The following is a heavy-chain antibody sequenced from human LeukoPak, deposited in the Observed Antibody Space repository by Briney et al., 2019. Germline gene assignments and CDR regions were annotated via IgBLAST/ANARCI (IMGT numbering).Heavy chain of an antibody. Sequence: TLSLTCTVSGGSISSGGYYWSWIRQHPGKGLEWIGYIYYSGSTYYNPSLKSRVTISVDTSKNQFSLKLSSVTAADTAVYYCARSMTTATNDAFDIWGQGTMVTVSS. CDR1: GGSISSGGYY. CDR3: ARSMTTATNDAFDI. J-gene: IGHJ3*02. D-gene: IGHD4-17*01. V-gene: IGHV4-31*03. CDR2: IYYSGST.